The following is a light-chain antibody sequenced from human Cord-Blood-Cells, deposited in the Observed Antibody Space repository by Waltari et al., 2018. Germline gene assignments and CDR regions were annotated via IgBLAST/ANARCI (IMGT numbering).Light chain of an antibody. J-gene: IGKJ3*01. CDR2: DAS. Sequence: DIQMTQSPSSLSASVGDRVTITCQESQDISNYLNWYQQKPGKAPKLLIYDASNLETGVPSRFSGSGSGTDFTFTISSLQPEDIATYYCQQYDNLPRTFGPGTKVDIK. CDR3: QQYDNLPRT. CDR1: QDISNY. V-gene: IGKV1-33*01.